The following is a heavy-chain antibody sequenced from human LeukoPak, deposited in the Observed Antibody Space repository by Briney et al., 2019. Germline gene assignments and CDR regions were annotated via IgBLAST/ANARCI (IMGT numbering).Heavy chain of an antibody. CDR3: ARGQDSSGYPYYYYYGMDV. V-gene: IGHV1-8*01. CDR1: GYTFTSYD. Sequence: GASVKVSCRASGYTFTSYDINWVRQATGQGLEWMGWMNPNSSNTGYAQKFQGRVTMTRNTSISTAYMELSSLRSEDTAVYYCARGQDSSGYPYYYYYGMDVWGQGTTVTVSS. CDR2: MNPNSSNT. D-gene: IGHD3-22*01. J-gene: IGHJ6*02.